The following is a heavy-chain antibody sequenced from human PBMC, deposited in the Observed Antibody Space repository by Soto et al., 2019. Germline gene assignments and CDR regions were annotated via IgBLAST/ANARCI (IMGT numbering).Heavy chain of an antibody. CDR3: ARRRSGWYFDC. J-gene: IGHJ4*02. CDR2: ISGSGGST. D-gene: IGHD6-19*01. V-gene: IGHV3-23*01. Sequence: EVQLLESGGGLVQPGGSLRLSCAASGFTFSSYAMSWVRQAPGKGLEWVSAISGSGGSTYYADSVKGRFTISRDNSKNTLYRQRNSLRAEDTAVYYCARRRSGWYFDCWGQGTVVTVSS. CDR1: GFTFSSYA.